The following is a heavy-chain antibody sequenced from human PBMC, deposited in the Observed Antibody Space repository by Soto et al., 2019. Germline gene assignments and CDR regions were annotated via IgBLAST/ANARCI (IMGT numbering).Heavy chain of an antibody. Sequence: ASVKDSCKASGYTLIDYGITWGRQAGGQGLEWMGWISISSANTHYEESLQGRVTMTSDKTNTHYMELWRLRSDASAMYYCARSSNYGSYWYFDLWGRGTLVTVSS. CDR2: ISISSANT. V-gene: IGHV1-18*04. J-gene: IGHJ2*01. CDR1: GYTLIDYG. D-gene: IGHD3-10*01. CDR3: ARSSNYGSYWYFDL.